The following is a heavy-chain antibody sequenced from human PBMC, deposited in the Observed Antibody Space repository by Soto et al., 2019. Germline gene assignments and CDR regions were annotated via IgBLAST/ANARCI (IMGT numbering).Heavy chain of an antibody. D-gene: IGHD5-18*01. CDR2: IYYSGST. CDR1: GGSINNYY. V-gene: IGHV4-59*08. Sequence: SETLSLTCTVSGGSINNYYWSWIRQPPGKGLEWIGYIYYSGSTNYSPSLKSRVTISVDTSKNQFSLKLSSVTAADTAVYYCVRHRYSYGSYYFDYWGQRTLVTVSS. J-gene: IGHJ4*02. CDR3: VRHRYSYGSYYFDY.